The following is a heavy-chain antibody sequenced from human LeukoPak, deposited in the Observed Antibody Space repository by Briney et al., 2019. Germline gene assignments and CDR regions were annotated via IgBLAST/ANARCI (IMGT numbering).Heavy chain of an antibody. Sequence: ASVKVSCKVSGYTLTELSIHWVRQAPGQGLEWMGIINPSGGSTSYAQKFQGRVTMTRDTSTSTVYMELSSLRSEDTAVYYCARGKVRSPLDYWGQGTLVTVSS. CDR2: INPSGGST. D-gene: IGHD2-15*01. J-gene: IGHJ4*02. CDR3: ARGKVRSPLDY. CDR1: GYTLTELS. V-gene: IGHV1-46*01.